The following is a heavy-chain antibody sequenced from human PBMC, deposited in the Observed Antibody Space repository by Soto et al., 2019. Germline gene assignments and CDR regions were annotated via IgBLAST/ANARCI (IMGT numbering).Heavy chain of an antibody. Sequence: SETLSLTCTVSGGAISSSSYYWGWIRQPPGKGLEWIGSINYSGSTYYNPPLKSRVTISVDTSKNQFSLKLSFLTAADTAVYYCARRDYDFWSGYFDYWGQGTLVTVSS. D-gene: IGHD3-3*01. V-gene: IGHV4-39*01. CDR2: INYSGST. CDR3: ARRDYDFWSGYFDY. J-gene: IGHJ4*02. CDR1: GGAISSSSYY.